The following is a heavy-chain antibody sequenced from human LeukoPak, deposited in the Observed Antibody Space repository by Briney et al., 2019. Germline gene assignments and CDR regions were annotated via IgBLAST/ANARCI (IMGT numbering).Heavy chain of an antibody. CDR1: GFTLSGYC. CDR2: IKKDEGNEK. CDR3: VRDFVYSTG. D-gene: IGHD2-8*02. J-gene: IGHJ4*02. V-gene: IGHV3-7*01. Sequence: GRSLCLSCAPSGFTLSGYCTRWVPDAPGKGLERVANIKKDEGNEKYYAESGKGGFTISRDNAKNLLYLQMNSLRVEDRAVYYCVRDFVYSTGWGRGTRVTVSS.